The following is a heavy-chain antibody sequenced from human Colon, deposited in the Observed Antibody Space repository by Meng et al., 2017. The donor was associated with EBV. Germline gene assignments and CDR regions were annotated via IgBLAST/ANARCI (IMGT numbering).Heavy chain of an antibody. V-gene: IGHV4-30-4*01. J-gene: IGHJ2*01. CDR3: ARGGWTQWSFDL. CDR2: IYDSGST. Sequence: QLQVQAPAPGLSRPSAALSLTCTIAGGSSSSGDSAWSWIRQRPGKGLELMERIYDSGSTSCNPSLKSRVTISVDTSNKSLSLKLSSVTAAATAVYYCARGGWTQWSFDLWGRGTLVTVSS. CDR1: GGSSSSGDSA. D-gene: IGHD5-18*01.